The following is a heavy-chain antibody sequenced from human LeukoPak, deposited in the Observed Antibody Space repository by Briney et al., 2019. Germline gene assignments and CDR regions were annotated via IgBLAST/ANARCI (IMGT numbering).Heavy chain of an antibody. D-gene: IGHD6-13*01. CDR2: ISSSSSYI. Sequence: GGSLRLSCAASGFNFKLSAMNWVRQAPGKGLEWVSSISSSSSYIYYADSVKGRFTISRDNAKNSLYLQMNSLRAEDTAVYYCARVTHSSSWYDFDYWGQGTLVTVSS. J-gene: IGHJ4*02. V-gene: IGHV3-21*01. CDR1: GFNFKLSA. CDR3: ARVTHSSSWYDFDY.